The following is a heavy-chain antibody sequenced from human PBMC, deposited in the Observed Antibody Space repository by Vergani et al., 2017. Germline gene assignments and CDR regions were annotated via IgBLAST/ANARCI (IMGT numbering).Heavy chain of an antibody. V-gene: IGHV4-34*01. D-gene: IGHD3-22*01. J-gene: IGHJ3*02. CDR2: INHTGST. CDR3: ARERRLLWSSGTTDAFDI. CDR1: GGSFSGYY. Sequence: QVQLQQWGAGLLKPSETLSLTCAVYGGSFSGYYWSWIRQPPGKGLEWIGEINHTGSTNYNPSLKSRVTISVDTSKNQSSLMLSSVTAADTAVYYCARERRLLWSSGTTDAFDIWGQGTMVTVSS.